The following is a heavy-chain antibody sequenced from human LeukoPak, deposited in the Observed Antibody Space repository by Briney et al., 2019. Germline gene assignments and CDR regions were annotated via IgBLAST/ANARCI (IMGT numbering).Heavy chain of an antibody. CDR3: ASISSGSYANFDY. J-gene: IGHJ4*02. Sequence: ASVKVSFKASGYTFTVYYMHWVRQAPGQGLEWMGWINPNSGGTNYTQKFQGRVTMTRDTSISTAYMELSRLRSDDTAVYYCASISSGSYANFDYWGQGTLVTVSS. CDR2: INPNSGGT. D-gene: IGHD1-26*01. V-gene: IGHV1-2*02. CDR1: GYTFTVYY.